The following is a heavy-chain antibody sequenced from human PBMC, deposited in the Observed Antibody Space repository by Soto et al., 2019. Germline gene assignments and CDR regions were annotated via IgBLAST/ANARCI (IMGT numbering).Heavy chain of an antibody. J-gene: IGHJ6*02. V-gene: IGHV4-4*02. CDR3: ARVVGGYYYGMDV. CDR2: IYHSGST. CDR1: GGYISSSNW. D-gene: IGHD2-2*01. Sequence: QVQLQESGPGLVKPSGTLSLTCAVSGGYISSSNWWSWVRQPPGKGLEWNGEIYHSGSTNYNPSLKSRVTISVDKSKNQFSLKLCSVTAADTAVYYCARVVGGYYYGMDVWGQGTTVTVSS.